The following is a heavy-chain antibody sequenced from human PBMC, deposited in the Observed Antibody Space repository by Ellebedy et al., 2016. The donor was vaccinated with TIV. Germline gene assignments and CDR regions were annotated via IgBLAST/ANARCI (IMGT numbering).Heavy chain of an antibody. CDR3: VKNTDTNGYYVGY. Sequence: GESLKISXAASGFAFSSYAMSWVRQAPGKGLEWVSAIRGSGSSTFYADSVKGRFTISRDNSKNTLYLQMSSLRAEDTAVYYCVKNTDTNGYYVGYWGQGALVTVSS. CDR2: IRGSGSST. J-gene: IGHJ4*02. V-gene: IGHV3-23*01. CDR1: GFAFSSYA. D-gene: IGHD3-22*01.